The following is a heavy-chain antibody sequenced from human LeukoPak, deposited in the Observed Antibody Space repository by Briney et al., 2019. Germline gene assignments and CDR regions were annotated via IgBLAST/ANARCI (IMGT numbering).Heavy chain of an antibody. D-gene: IGHD2-2*01. CDR3: AKDIVIIPAASYAFDI. Sequence: PGGSLRLSCAASGFSFSAYAMSWVRQAPGKGLECVSVISGSGTSTYYADSVKGRFTISRDNSRNTLYLQTNSLRADDTAVYYCAKDIVIIPAASYAFDIWGQGTMVIVSS. CDR2: ISGSGTST. V-gene: IGHV3-23*01. CDR1: GFSFSAYA. J-gene: IGHJ3*02.